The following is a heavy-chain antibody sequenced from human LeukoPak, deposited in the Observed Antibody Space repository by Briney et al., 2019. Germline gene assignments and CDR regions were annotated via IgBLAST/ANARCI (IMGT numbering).Heavy chain of an antibody. CDR2: ISGNGGNT. V-gene: IGHV3-23*01. D-gene: IGHD3-10*01. CDR1: GFTFSSYA. CDR3: AKGAYYGSGSYPPGWFDP. Sequence: GGSLRLSCAASGFTFSSYAMSWVRQAPGKGLEWVSAISGNGGNTYYADSVKGRFTISRDNSKNTLYLQVNSLRAEDTAVYYCAKGAYYGSGSYPPGWFDPWGQGTLVTVSS. J-gene: IGHJ5*02.